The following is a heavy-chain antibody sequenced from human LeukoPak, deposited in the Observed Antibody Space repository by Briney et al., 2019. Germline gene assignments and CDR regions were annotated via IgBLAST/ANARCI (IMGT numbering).Heavy chain of an antibody. CDR2: IKQDGSEK. V-gene: IGHV3-7*01. J-gene: IGHJ4*02. CDR1: GFTFSSYW. CDR3: ARGGVVPAAYFDY. Sequence: QAGGSLRLSCAASGFTFSSYWMSWVRQAPGKGLEWVANIKQDGSEKYYVDSVKGRFTISRDNAKNSLYLQMNSLRAEDTAVYYCARGGVVPAAYFDYWGQGTLVTVSS. D-gene: IGHD2-2*01.